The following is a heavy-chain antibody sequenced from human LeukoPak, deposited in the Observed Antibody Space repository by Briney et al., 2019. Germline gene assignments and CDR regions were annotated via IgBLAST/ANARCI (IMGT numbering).Heavy chain of an antibody. CDR1: GLTFSSYN. V-gene: IGHV3-21*04. CDR3: SRDPRHNDY. Sequence: PGGSLRLSCVASGLTFSSYNMNWVRQAPGKGLEWVSFISSSSNYIYYADSVKGRFTMSRDNAKNSLYLHMNSLTVEDTAVYYCSRDPRHNDYWGQGTLVTVSS. J-gene: IGHJ4*02. CDR2: ISSSSNYI.